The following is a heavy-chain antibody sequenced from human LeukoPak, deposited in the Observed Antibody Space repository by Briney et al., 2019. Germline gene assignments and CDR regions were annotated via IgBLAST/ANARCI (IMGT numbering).Heavy chain of an antibody. D-gene: IGHD6-19*01. CDR3: ARDRASSGWYRSPSPLDY. V-gene: IGHV3-11*01. Sequence: GGSLRLSCAASGFTFSDYYMGWIRQAPGKGLEWVSYISSSGSTICYADSVKGRFTTSRDNAKNSLYLQMNSLRAEDTAVYYCARDRASSGWYRSPSPLDYWGQGTLVTVSS. J-gene: IGHJ4*02. CDR2: ISSSGSTI. CDR1: GFTFSDYY.